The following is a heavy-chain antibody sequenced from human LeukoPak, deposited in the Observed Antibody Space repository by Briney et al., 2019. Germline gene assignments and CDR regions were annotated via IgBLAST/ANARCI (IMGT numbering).Heavy chain of an antibody. Sequence: PGGSLRLSCAASGLTFSSYTMNWVRQAPGKGLEWVAVIWYDGSNKYYADSVKGRFTISRDNSKNTLYLQMNSLRAEDTAVYYCARDLLLYGDYPPTPDYWGQGTLVTVSS. CDR1: GLTFSSYT. V-gene: IGHV3-33*08. CDR2: IWYDGSNK. CDR3: ARDLLLYGDYPPTPDY. J-gene: IGHJ4*02. D-gene: IGHD4-17*01.